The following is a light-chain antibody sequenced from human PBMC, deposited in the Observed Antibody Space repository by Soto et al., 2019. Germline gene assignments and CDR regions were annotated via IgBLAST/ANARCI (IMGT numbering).Light chain of an antibody. CDR3: AAWDYRLSDLL. V-gene: IGLV1-44*01. J-gene: IGLJ2*01. Sequence: QSVLTQPPSASGTPGQRVTISCSGSNSNIGSNPVHWYQQFPGTAPKVLIYSNYQRPSGVPDRFSGSKSGTSASLAISGLQSEDEGDYYCAAWDYRLSDLLFGGGTKVTVL. CDR1: NSNIGSNP. CDR2: SNY.